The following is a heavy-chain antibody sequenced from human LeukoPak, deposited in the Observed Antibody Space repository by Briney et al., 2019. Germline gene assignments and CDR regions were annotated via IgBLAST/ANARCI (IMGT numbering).Heavy chain of an antibody. D-gene: IGHD3-3*01. CDR2: IIPIFGTA. J-gene: IGHJ6*03. Sequence: ASVKVSCKGSGDTFSSYGINWVRQAPGQGLEWMGGIIPIFGTANYAQKFQGRVTITTDESTSTAYMELSSLRSEDTAVYYCARTQNYDFWSGYYSKERSRYYYYYYMDVWGKGTTVTVSS. V-gene: IGHV1-69*05. CDR1: GDTFSSYG. CDR3: ARTQNYDFWSGYYSKERSRYYYYYYMDV.